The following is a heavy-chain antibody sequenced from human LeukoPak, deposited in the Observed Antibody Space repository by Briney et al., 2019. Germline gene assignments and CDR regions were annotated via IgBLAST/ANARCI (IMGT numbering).Heavy chain of an antibody. D-gene: IGHD2-2*01. V-gene: IGHV3-7*01. J-gene: IGHJ4*02. Sequence: GGSLSLSCAASGFTFSDYWMSWVRQAPGKGLEWVANIKQDGSDKYYVDSVKGRFTISRDNAKNSLSLQMNSLRAEDTAVHYCARNPAKVVPAVYWGQGTLVTVSS. CDR2: IKQDGSDK. CDR3: ARNPAKVVPAVY. CDR1: GFTFSDYW.